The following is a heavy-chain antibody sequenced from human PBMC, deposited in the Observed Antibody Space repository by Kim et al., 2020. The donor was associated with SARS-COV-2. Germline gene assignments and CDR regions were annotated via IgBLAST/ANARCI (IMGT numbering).Heavy chain of an antibody. CDR2: IYHSGST. CDR1: GYSISSGYY. Sequence: SETLSLTCTVSGYSISSGYYWGWIRQPPGKGLEWIGSIYHSGSTYYNPSLKSRVTISVDTSKNQFSLKLSSVTAADTAVYYCAGERVTMIVVVPRPGPIDYWGQGTLVTVSS. J-gene: IGHJ4*02. CDR3: AGERVTMIVVVPRPGPIDY. D-gene: IGHD3-22*01. V-gene: IGHV4-38-2*02.